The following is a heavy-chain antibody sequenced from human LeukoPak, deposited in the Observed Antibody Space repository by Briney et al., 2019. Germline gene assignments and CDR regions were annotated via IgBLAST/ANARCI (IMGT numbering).Heavy chain of an antibody. Sequence: GGSLRLSCAASGFTFSSYAMHWVRQAPGKGLEWVASINSDGSEGYYADVVKGRFTISRDNAKNSLYLQINSLRAEDTAVYYCARSSYSSSSSVWGQGTMVTVSS. J-gene: IGHJ3*01. V-gene: IGHV3-7*03. CDR3: ARSSYSSSSSV. CDR1: GFTFSSYA. D-gene: IGHD6-6*01. CDR2: INSDGSEG.